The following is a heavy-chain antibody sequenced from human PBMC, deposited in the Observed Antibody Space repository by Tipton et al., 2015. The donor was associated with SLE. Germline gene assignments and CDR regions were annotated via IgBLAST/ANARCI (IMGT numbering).Heavy chain of an antibody. CDR2: INHSGST. CDR1: GGSFSDYS. V-gene: IGHV4-34*01. J-gene: IGHJ4*02. D-gene: IGHD2-8*01. CDR3: ARDCTTGVCYTTSFDY. Sequence: TLSLTCAVYGGSFSDYSWSWIRQPSGKGLEWIGEINHSGSTNYNPSLKSRVTISIDTSKNQFSLRLSSVTAADTAVYYCARDCTTGVCYTTSFDYWGQGTLVTVSP.